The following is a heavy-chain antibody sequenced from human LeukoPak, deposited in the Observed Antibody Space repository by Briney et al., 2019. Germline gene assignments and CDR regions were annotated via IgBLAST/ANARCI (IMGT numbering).Heavy chain of an antibody. J-gene: IGHJ5*02. Sequence: GGSLRLSCAASGFTFNKYSFHWVRQAPGKGLERVAVISDGGNNKYYVDSVKGRFTISRDNSKNTLYLQMNSLRAEDTAVYYCAKDPLLTLYNWFDPWGQGTLVTVSS. V-gene: IGHV3-30-3*01. CDR3: AKDPLLTLYNWFDP. CDR2: ISDGGNNK. D-gene: IGHD2-15*01. CDR1: GFTFNKYS.